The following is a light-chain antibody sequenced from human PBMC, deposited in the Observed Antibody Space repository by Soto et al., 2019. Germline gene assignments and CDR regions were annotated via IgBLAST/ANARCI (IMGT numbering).Light chain of an antibody. CDR1: SSDVGSYNL. CDR2: VVS. CDR3: CSYATSITWV. V-gene: IGLV2-23*02. J-gene: IGLJ3*02. Sequence: QSALTQPASVSGSPGQSITISCTGTSSDVGSYNLVSWYQQPPGKAPKLMIYVVSKRPSGVSIRFSGSKSGNTASLTISGLHAEDEADYYCCSYATSITWVFGGGTKLTVL.